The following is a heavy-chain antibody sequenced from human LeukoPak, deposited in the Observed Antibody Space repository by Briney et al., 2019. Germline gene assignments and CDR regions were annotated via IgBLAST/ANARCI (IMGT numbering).Heavy chain of an antibody. V-gene: IGHV3-23*01. J-gene: IGHJ4*02. D-gene: IGHD6-25*01. CDR3: AKEPRLPLDY. CDR1: EFTFSSYA. CDR2: ISGSGGNT. Sequence: GGSLRLSCAASEFTFSSYAMTWVRQAPGKGLDWVSAISGSGGNTYYAESVEGRFTISRDNSKNTLYLQMNSLRADDTAVYYCAKEPRLPLDYWGQGTLITVSS.